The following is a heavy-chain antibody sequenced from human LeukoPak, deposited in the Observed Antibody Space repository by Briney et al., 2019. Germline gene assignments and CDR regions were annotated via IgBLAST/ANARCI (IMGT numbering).Heavy chain of an antibody. V-gene: IGHV4-59*01. Sequence: SETLSLTCTVSGGSISSYYWSWIRQPPGKGLEWIGYIYYSGSTNYNPSLKSRVTISVDTSKNQFSLKLSSVTAADTAVYYCARDNSVAGTNNWFDPWGQEPWSPSPQ. CDR2: IYYSGST. D-gene: IGHD6-19*01. CDR3: ARDNSVAGTNNWFDP. CDR1: GGSISSYY. J-gene: IGHJ5*02.